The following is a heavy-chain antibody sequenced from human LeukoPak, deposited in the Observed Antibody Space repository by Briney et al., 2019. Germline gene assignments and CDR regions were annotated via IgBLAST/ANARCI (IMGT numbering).Heavy chain of an antibody. CDR3: ARDTPGWYFDL. Sequence: ASVRVSCKASVYTFTSYGISWMRQAPGQGPEWMGWISAYNGNTNYAQKLQGRVTMTTDTSTSTAYMELRSLRSDDTAVYYCARDTPGWYFDLWGRGTLVTVSS. V-gene: IGHV1-18*01. J-gene: IGHJ2*01. CDR1: VYTFTSYG. D-gene: IGHD7-27*01. CDR2: ISAYNGNT.